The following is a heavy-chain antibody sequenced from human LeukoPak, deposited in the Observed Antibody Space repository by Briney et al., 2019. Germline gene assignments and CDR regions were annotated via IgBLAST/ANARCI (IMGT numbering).Heavy chain of an antibody. J-gene: IGHJ4*02. CDR1: GFTFAIYD. Sequence: AGGSLRLSCAASGFTFAIYDMHWVRQAPGKGLEWVAVISYDGNNKYYADSVKGRFTISRDNSRNTLHLQMNSLRAEDTAVYYCARDLVGGWDDSSGYYYGYFDYWGQGTLVTVSS. V-gene: IGHV3-30-3*01. CDR2: ISYDGNNK. D-gene: IGHD3-22*01. CDR3: ARDLVGGWDDSSGYYYGYFDY.